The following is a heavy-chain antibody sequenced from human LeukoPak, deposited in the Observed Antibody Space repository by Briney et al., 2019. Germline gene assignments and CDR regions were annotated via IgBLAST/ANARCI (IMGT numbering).Heavy chain of an antibody. Sequence: PGGSLRLSCTASGFTFGDYAMSWVRQAPGKGLEWVAVIANDGTIHYDAEFVKGRLIISRDNSKNTMYLHVNSLGPEDTGVYYCVRAQISIFSSGDLFDVWGQGTVVTVSS. CDR3: VRAQISIFSSGDLFDV. V-gene: IGHV3-30*14. CDR2: IANDGTIH. J-gene: IGHJ3*01. D-gene: IGHD3-10*01. CDR1: GFTFGDYA.